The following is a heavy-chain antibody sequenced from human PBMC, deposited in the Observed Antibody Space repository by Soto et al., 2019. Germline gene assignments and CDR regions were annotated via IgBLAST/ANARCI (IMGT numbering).Heavy chain of an antibody. CDR1: GSSFSSYG. J-gene: IGHJ1*01. CDR2: ICSNSSYK. Sequence: PGGSLRLSCAASGSSFSSYGIHWVRQVPGKGLEWVADICSNSSYKNYADSVKGRFTISRDNAKNTLYLQMNSLRAEDTAVYYCARAFHHWGQGALVTVSS. CDR3: ARAFHH. V-gene: IGHV3-21*04.